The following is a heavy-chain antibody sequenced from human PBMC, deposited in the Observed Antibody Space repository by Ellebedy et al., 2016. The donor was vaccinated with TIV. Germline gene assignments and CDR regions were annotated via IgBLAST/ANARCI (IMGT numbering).Heavy chain of an antibody. CDR1: GDSITRSSYY. J-gene: IGHJ4*02. Sequence: MPSETLSLTCSVSGDSITRSSYYWGWIRQPPGKGLEWIGSIYYSGSTYYNPSLKSRVTISVDTSKNQFSLKLSSVTAADTAVYYCARQGHSSGWYVGEYYFDYWGQGTLLTVSS. D-gene: IGHD6-19*01. V-gene: IGHV4-39*01. CDR3: ARQGHSSGWYVGEYYFDY. CDR2: IYYSGST.